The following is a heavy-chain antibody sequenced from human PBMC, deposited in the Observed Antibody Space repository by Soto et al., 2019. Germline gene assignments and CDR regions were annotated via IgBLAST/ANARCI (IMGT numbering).Heavy chain of an antibody. D-gene: IGHD6-13*01. CDR2: ISYDGSNK. CDR1: GFTFSSYG. CDR3: AKDTNSSSWSYYFDY. V-gene: IGHV3-30*18. J-gene: IGHJ4*02. Sequence: QVQLVESGGGVVQPGRSLRLSCAASGFTFSSYGMHWVRQAPGKGLEWVAVISYDGSNKYYADSVKGRFTISRDNSKNTLYLQMNSLRAEDTAVYYCAKDTNSSSWSYYFDYWGQGTLVTVSS.